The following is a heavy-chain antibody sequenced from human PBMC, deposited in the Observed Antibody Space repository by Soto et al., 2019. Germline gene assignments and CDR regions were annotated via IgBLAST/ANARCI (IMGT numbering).Heavy chain of an antibody. J-gene: IGHJ3*02. Sequence: GGSLRLSCAASGFTFSSYAMSWVRQAPGKGLEWVSSISGSGGSTYYADSVKGRFTISRDNSKNTLYLQMNSLRAEDTAVYYCSKVLVVLVAATDDAFDIWGQGTRVTVSS. CDR1: GFTFSSYA. D-gene: IGHD2-15*01. V-gene: IGHV3-23*01. CDR3: SKVLVVLVAATDDAFDI. CDR2: ISGSGGST.